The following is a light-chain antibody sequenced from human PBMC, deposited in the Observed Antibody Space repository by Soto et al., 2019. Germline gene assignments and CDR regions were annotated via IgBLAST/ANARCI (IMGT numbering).Light chain of an antibody. J-gene: IGLJ2*01. CDR1: SSNIGSNT. CDR2: NNS. Sequence: QSVLTQPPSASGTPGQMVTISCSGSSSNIGSNTVNWYQQLPGMAPKLLIYNNSQRPSGVPDRFSGSKSGTSASLAISGLKSEDEADYYSAAWDDSLRGLEFGGGTKLTVL. CDR3: AAWDDSLRGLE. V-gene: IGLV1-44*01.